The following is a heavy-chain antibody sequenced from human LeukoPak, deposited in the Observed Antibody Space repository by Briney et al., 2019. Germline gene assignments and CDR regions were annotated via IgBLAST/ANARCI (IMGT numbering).Heavy chain of an antibody. CDR1: GGSISSYY. CDR2: IYYSGST. D-gene: IGHD3-22*01. Sequence: KPSETLSLTCTVSGGSISSYYWSWIRQPPGKGLEWIGYIYYSGSTNYNPSLKSRVTISVDTSKNQFSLKLSSVTAADTAVYYCARAVFVGSGYYYYFDYWGQGTLVTVSS. V-gene: IGHV4-59*01. CDR3: ARAVFVGSGYYYYFDY. J-gene: IGHJ4*02.